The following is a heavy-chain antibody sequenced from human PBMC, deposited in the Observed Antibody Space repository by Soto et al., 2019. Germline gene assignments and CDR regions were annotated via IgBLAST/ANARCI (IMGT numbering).Heavy chain of an antibody. D-gene: IGHD1-1*01. CDR1: GFTFDAYG. V-gene: IGHV3-33*01. Sequence: QVQLVESGGGVVQPGGSLRLSCAASGFTFDAYGFHWVRQVPGKGLEWVAVVWSNGNLKYYADSVKGRFTISRDSSKSALNLQMNSLRADDTAVYYCARIQLDTIMALDYWGQGTLVTVSS. CDR2: VWSNGNLK. CDR3: ARIQLDTIMALDY. J-gene: IGHJ4*02.